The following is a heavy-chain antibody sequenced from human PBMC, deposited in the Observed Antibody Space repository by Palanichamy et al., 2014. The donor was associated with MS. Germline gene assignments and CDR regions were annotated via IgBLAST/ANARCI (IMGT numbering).Heavy chain of an antibody. CDR2: ISTYNGKT. CDR3: AREKLDYFDSSGYFY. CDR1: GYTFSSYS. J-gene: IGHJ4*02. D-gene: IGHD3-22*01. Sequence: QVQLMQSGAEVKKPGASVKVSCKASGYTFSSYSISWVRQAPGHGLEWMGWISTYNGKTKYAQQVQGRATMTTDTSTSTAYMELRGLRSDDTAMYYCAREKLDYFDSSGYFYWGQGTLVTVSS. V-gene: IGHV1-18*01.